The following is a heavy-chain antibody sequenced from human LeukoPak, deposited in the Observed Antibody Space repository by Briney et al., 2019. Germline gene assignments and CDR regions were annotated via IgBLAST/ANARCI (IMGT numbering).Heavy chain of an antibody. CDR3: ARVNRVLSASYYFDY. CDR1: GGTFSSYA. J-gene: IGHJ4*02. Sequence: SAKVSCKASGGTFSSYAISWVRQAPGQGLEWMGGIIPIFGTANYAQKFQGRVTITADKSTSTAYMELSSLRSEDTAVYYCARVNRVLSASYYFDYWGQGTLVTVSS. CDR2: IIPIFGTA. D-gene: IGHD2/OR15-2a*01. V-gene: IGHV1-69*06.